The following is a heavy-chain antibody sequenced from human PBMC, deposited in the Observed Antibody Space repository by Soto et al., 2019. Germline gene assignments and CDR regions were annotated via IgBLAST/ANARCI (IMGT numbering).Heavy chain of an antibody. CDR2: VIPMVGMA. CDR3: ATNYGSGSAPFDY. D-gene: IGHD3-10*01. J-gene: IGHJ4*02. CDR1: GGTFNFYS. Sequence: QVQLVQSGAEVKKPGASVKVSCTASGGTFNFYSISWVRQAPGQGLEWVGRVIPMVGMAEYAQKFQGRVTITAAKSTSTAHMNLRSLRSEDTAVYYCATNYGSGSAPFDYRGQGTLVTVSS. V-gene: IGHV1-69*02.